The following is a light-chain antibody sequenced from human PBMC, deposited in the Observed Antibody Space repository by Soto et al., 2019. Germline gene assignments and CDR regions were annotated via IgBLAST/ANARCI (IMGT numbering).Light chain of an antibody. CDR3: QPYNNWPLT. CDR2: AAS. J-gene: IGKJ4*01. CDR1: QSVGVN. V-gene: IGKV3-15*01. Sequence: MTQSPATLSVAPGGRATLSCRASQSVGVNLAWYQQKHGQAPRLLLYAASTRATAIPARFSGSGSGAEFTLTIDSLQSEDFAVYYCQPYNNWPLTFGGGTKVEIK.